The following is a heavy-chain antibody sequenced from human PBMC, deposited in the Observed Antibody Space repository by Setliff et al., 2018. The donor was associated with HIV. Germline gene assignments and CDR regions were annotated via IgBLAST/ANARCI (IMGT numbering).Heavy chain of an antibody. D-gene: IGHD6-13*01. Sequence: ASVKVSCKTSGYSFRNYGITWARLAPGQGLEWMGWINNYNGNTNSAQKFRDRVSLSADTSSTTTYLELRNLTFDDTALYYCARMKWGGSAAADWDYWGQGTQVTVSS. CDR1: GYSFRNYG. CDR2: INNYNGNT. CDR3: ARMKWGGSAAADWDY. V-gene: IGHV1-18*01. J-gene: IGHJ4*02.